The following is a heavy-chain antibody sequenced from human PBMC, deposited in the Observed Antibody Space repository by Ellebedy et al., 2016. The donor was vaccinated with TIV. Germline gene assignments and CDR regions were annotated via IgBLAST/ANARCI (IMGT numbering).Heavy chain of an antibody. Sequence: AASVKVSCKASGYTFTGYRLDWVRQAPGQGLEWMGCIDPNSGGTHYPQKFQGRVTMTRDTSISTAYMELNRLTSDDTAVYYCARDYVGSYEYWGQGTLVAVSS. CDR2: IDPNSGGT. CDR3: ARDYVGSYEY. CDR1: GYTFTGYR. D-gene: IGHD3-10*01. V-gene: IGHV1-2*02. J-gene: IGHJ4*02.